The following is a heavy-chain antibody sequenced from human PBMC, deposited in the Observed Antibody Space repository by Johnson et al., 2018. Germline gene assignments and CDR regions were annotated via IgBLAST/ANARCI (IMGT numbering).Heavy chain of an antibody. CDR1: GFTFDDYA. Sequence: VQLVQSGGGLVQPGRSLRLSCAASGFTFDDYAMHWVRQAPGKGLEWVSGISWNSGTIAYADSVKGRFTISRDNAKNSLYLQMNSLRAEDTALYYCAKDKVTGGTYSEPRGSYYYYYYMDVWGKGTTVTVSS. D-gene: IGHD1-26*01. V-gene: IGHV3-9*01. J-gene: IGHJ6*03. CDR3: AKDKVTGGTYSEPRGSYYYYYYMDV. CDR2: ISWNSGTI.